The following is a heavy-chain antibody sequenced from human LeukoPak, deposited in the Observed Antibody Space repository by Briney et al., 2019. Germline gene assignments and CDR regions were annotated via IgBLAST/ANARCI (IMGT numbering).Heavy chain of an antibody. CDR2: IYYSGST. D-gene: IGHD3-10*01. J-gene: IGHJ4*02. Sequence: SETLSLTCTVSGGSISSYYWSWIRQPPGKGLEWIGYIYYSGSTNYNPSLKSRVTISVDTSKNQFSLKLSSATAAGTAVYYCARQHGSGSPFDYWGQGTLVTVSS. CDR1: GGSISSYY. CDR3: ARQHGSGSPFDY. V-gene: IGHV4-59*08.